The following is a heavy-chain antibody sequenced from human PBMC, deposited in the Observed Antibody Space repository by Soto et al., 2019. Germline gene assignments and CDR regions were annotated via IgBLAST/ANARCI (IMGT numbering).Heavy chain of an antibody. Sequence: GGSLRLSCAASGFTFSSYAMSWVRQAPGKGLEWVSAISGSGGSTYYADSVKGRFTISRDNSKNTLYLQMNSLRAEDTAVYYCARVGTYYDFWSGYYTGNWFDPWGQGTLVTVSS. V-gene: IGHV3-23*01. J-gene: IGHJ5*02. CDR2: ISGSGGST. CDR1: GFTFSSYA. D-gene: IGHD3-3*01. CDR3: ARVGTYYDFWSGYYTGNWFDP.